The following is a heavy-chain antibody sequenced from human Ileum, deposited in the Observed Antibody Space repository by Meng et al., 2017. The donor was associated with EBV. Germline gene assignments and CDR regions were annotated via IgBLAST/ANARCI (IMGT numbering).Heavy chain of an antibody. CDR2: VNYNGDS. J-gene: IGHJ4*02. D-gene: IGHD1-26*01. V-gene: IGHV4-61*08. CDR1: SASITSSGYY. CDR3: ARDLRVGGAFDY. Sequence: LRRPSERLFLTCTGSSASITSSGYYWSWLRQSPGKGLEWLGYVNYNGDSTYNPSRKSRVTIFIDTSKKQFYLNLTSATAADTAIYYCARDLRVGGAFDYWGQGTLVTVSS.